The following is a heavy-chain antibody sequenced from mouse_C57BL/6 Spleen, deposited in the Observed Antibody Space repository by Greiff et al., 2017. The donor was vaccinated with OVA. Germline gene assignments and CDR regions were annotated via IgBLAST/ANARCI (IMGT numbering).Heavy chain of an antibody. CDR2: IWTGGGT. D-gene: IGHD2-5*01. CDR3: ARAYYSNDYAMDY. CDR1: GFSLTSYA. Sequence: QVQLKQSGPGLVAPSQSLSITCTVSGFSLTSYAISWVHQPPGKGLEWLGVIWTGGGTNYNSALKSRQSISKDNSKSQVFLKMNRLQTDDTARYYCARAYYSNDYAMDYWGQGTSVTVSS. J-gene: IGHJ4*01. V-gene: IGHV2-9-1*01.